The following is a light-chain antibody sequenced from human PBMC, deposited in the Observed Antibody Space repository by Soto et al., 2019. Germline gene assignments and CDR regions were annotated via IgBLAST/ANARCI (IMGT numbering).Light chain of an antibody. CDR1: QTITNTY. V-gene: IGKV3-20*01. CDR2: GTS. Sequence: EIVLTQSPGTLSLSPGERATLSCRASQTITNTYFAWYQQRPGQAPRLLIYGTSNRATGIPDRFSGSGSATDFTIIISRLQPEVFALYYCQQYHSSPFTFGGGTKVEIK. J-gene: IGKJ4*01. CDR3: QQYHSSPFT.